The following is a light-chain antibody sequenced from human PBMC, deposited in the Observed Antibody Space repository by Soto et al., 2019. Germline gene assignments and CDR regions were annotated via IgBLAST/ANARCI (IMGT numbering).Light chain of an antibody. J-gene: IGLJ1*01. V-gene: IGLV2-11*01. CDR2: DVI. CDR3: CSYAGSYTHV. CDR1: SSDVGRYNF. Sequence: ALTQPRSVSGSPGQSVTISCTGTSSDVGRYNFVSWYQQHPDKAPKLMIYDVIKRPSGVPDRFSGSKSGNTASLTTYGLQAEDEADYHCCSYAGSYTHVFGTGTKVTVL.